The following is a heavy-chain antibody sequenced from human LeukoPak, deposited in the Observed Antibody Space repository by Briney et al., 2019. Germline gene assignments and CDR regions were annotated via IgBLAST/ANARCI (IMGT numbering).Heavy chain of an antibody. CDR3: ARRRLAGSTPPHYCYILDV. V-gene: IGHV1-8*01. J-gene: IGHJ6*02. D-gene: IGHD3-3*02. CDR1: GYTFTSYD. Sequence: GSSVKVSCKASGYTFTSYDINWVRQATGQGLEWMGWMNPNSGNRGSAQNFQGRVTLTRNTSISTAYMELSSLRSEDTAVYYCARRRLAGSTPPHYCYILDVWGQGTTVTVSS. CDR2: MNPNSGNR.